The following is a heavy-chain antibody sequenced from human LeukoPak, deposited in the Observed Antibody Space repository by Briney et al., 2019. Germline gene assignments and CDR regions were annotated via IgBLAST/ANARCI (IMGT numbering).Heavy chain of an antibody. D-gene: IGHD5-12*01. Sequence: GGSLRLSCAASGFTVSSNYMSWVRQAPGKGLEWVSHISNGVHSTYYADSVKGRFNISRDDSKNTLYLQMNSLRAEDTAVYFCAKEGWLRSSVFDCWGQGILVTVSS. V-gene: IGHV3-23*01. J-gene: IGHJ4*02. CDR2: ISNGVHST. CDR1: GFTVSSNY. CDR3: AKEGWLRSSVFDC.